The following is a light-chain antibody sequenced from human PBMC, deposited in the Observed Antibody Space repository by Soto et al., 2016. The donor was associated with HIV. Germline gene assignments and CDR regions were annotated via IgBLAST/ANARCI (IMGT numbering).Light chain of an antibody. J-gene: IGLJ1*01. CDR2: QDN. CDR3: QAWDTSTAV. Sequence: SYDLTQPPSVSVSPGQTASITCSGDKLGDKYACWYQQKPGQSPVLVIYQDNRRPSGIPERFSGSNSGNTATLTISGTQAMGEADYYCQAWDTSTAVFGTGTKVTVL. CDR1: KLGDKY. V-gene: IGLV3-1*01.